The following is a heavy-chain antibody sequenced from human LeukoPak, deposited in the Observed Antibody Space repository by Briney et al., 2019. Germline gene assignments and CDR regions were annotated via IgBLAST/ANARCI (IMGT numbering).Heavy chain of an antibody. CDR3: AKSPEVVVLVYWFDP. V-gene: IGHV3-23*01. Sequence: GGSLRLSCAASGFTFSNYAMSWVRQAPGKGLGWVSAVSGSGGSTHYADSVKGRLTISRDNSKNTLFLQMNSLRAEDTAVYFCAKSPEVVVLVYWFDPWGQGTLVTVSS. CDR2: VSGSGGST. D-gene: IGHD3-22*01. J-gene: IGHJ5*02. CDR1: GFTFSNYA.